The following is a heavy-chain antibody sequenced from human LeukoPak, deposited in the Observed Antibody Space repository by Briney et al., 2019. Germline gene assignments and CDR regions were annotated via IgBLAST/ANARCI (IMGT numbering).Heavy chain of an antibody. CDR1: GFTFSSYS. Sequence: GGSLRLSCAASGFTFSSYSMNWVRQAPGKGPEWVSSISSSSSYIYYADSVKGRFTISRDNAKNSLYLQMNSLRAEDTAVYYCATMGNGVDYWGQGTLVTVSS. J-gene: IGHJ4*02. V-gene: IGHV3-21*01. D-gene: IGHD1-1*01. CDR3: ATMGNGVDY. CDR2: ISSSSSYI.